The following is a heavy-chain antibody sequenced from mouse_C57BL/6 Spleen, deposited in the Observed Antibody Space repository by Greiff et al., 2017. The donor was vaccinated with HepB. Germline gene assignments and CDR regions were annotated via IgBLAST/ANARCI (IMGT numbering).Heavy chain of an antibody. D-gene: IGHD1-1*01. Sequence: QVQLKQPGAELVKPGASVKLSCKASGYTFTSYWMHWVKQRPGQGLEWIGMIHPNSGSTNYNEKFKSKATLTVDKSSSTAYMQLSSLTSEDSAVYYCARDPYGSSYYYAMDYWGQGTSVTVSS. V-gene: IGHV1-64*01. CDR3: ARDPYGSSYYYAMDY. CDR1: GYTFTSYW. J-gene: IGHJ4*01. CDR2: IHPNSGST.